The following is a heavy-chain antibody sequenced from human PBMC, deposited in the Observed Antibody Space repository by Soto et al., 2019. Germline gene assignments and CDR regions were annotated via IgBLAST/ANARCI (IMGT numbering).Heavy chain of an antibody. D-gene: IGHD5-18*01. CDR2: ISYDGSNK. J-gene: IGHJ6*02. Sequence: GGSLRLSCAASGSTFSSYGMHWVRQAPGKGLEWVAIISYDGSNKYYADSVKGRFTIPRDNSKNTLYLQMNSLRAEDTAVYYCARDGKRVQLWYTYYYYGMDVWGQGTTVTVSS. V-gene: IGHV3-30*03. CDR3: ARDGKRVQLWYTYYYYGMDV. CDR1: GSTFSSYG.